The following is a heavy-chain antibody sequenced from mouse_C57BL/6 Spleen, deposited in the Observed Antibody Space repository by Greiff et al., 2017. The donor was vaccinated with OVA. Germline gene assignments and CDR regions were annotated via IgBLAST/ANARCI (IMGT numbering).Heavy chain of an antibody. CDR1: GFTFNTYA. J-gene: IGHJ3*01. Sequence: EVQGVESGGGLVQPKGSLKLSCAASGFTFNTYAMHWVRQAPGKGLEWVARIRSKSSNYATYYADSVKDRFTISRDDSQSMLYLQMNNLKTEDTAMYYCVREEGPTYDYAWFAYWGQGTLVTVSA. D-gene: IGHD2-4*01. V-gene: IGHV10-3*01. CDR2: IRSKSSNYAT. CDR3: VREEGPTYDYAWFAY.